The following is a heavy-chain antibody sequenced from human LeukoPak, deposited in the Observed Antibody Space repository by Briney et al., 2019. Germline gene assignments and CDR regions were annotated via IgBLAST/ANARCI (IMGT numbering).Heavy chain of an antibody. CDR1: GYTFTGYY. V-gene: IGHV1-2*02. J-gene: IGHJ5*02. CDR3: ARGEACSSTSCYYWFGP. CDR2: INPNSGGT. Sequence: ASVKVSCKASGYTFTGYYMHWVRQAPGQGLEWMGWINPNSGGTNYAQKLQGRVTMTRDTSISTAYMELSRLRSDDTAVYYCARGEACSSTSCYYWFGPWGQGTLVTVSS. D-gene: IGHD2-2*01.